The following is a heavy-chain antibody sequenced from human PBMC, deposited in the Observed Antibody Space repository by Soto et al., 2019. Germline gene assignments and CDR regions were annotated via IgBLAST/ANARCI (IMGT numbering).Heavy chain of an antibody. J-gene: IGHJ6*02. D-gene: IGHD5-12*01. CDR1: GGPFSTYA. V-gene: IGHV1-69*12. CDR2: IIPLFTTT. CDR3: AGGFDPYYYYVMDV. Sequence: QVQLVQSGAEVKKPGSSVKVSCKASGGPFSTYAISWVRQAPGQGLEWMGGIIPLFTTTNYAQKFQGRVTITADESTSTAYMELSILTSEDTAMYYCAGGFDPYYYYVMDVWGQGTAVTVSS.